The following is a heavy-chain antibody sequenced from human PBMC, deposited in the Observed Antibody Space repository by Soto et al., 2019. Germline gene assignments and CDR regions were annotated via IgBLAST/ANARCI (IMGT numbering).Heavy chain of an antibody. D-gene: IGHD6-19*01. CDR2: ILYDGSKK. Sequence: QVQLVESGGGVVQPGRSLRLSCAASGFTFSSYGMHWVRQAPGKGLEWVAVILYDGSKKYYADSVKGRFTISRAHSQNTLYLKMSSLRAEDTALYYCVKDGSSGWPYFDDMDVWGKGTTVTVSS. V-gene: IGHV3-30*18. CDR1: GFTFSSYG. CDR3: VKDGSSGWPYFDDMDV. J-gene: IGHJ6*04.